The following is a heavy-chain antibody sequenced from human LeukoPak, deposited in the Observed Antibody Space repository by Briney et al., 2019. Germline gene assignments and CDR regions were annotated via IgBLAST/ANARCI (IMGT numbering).Heavy chain of an antibody. J-gene: IGHJ6*03. V-gene: IGHV3-23*01. Sequence: WGSLRLSCAASGFTFSSNAKSWVRQAPGEGLEWVSAISGSGGSTYYADSVKGRFTISRDNSKNTLYLQMISLRAGDTAVYYCAKGSKLVVITRDHYMAVWGKGTTVTISS. D-gene: IGHD3-22*01. CDR2: ISGSGGST. CDR1: GFTFSSNA. CDR3: AKGSKLVVITRDHYMAV.